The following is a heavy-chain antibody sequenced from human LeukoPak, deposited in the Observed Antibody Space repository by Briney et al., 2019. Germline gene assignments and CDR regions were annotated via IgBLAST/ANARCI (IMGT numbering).Heavy chain of an antibody. J-gene: IGHJ6*03. D-gene: IGHD6-13*01. CDR2: INPSGGST. CDR3: ARDGCSGSWPLHYYYYMDV. Sequence: ASVKVSCKASGYTFTSYYMHWVRQAPGQGLEWMGIINPSGGSTSYAQKFQGRVTMTRDMSTSTVYMELSSLRSEDTAVYYCARDGCSGSWPLHYYYYMDVWGKGTTVTVSS. V-gene: IGHV1-46*01. CDR1: GYTFTSYY.